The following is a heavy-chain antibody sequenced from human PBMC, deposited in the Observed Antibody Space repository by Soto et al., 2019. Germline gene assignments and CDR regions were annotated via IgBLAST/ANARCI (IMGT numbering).Heavy chain of an antibody. CDR2: IYYSGST. Sequence: SETLFLTCTVSGCSITSSSYYWGWIRQPPGKGLEWIGSIYYSGSTYYNPSLKSRVTISVDTSKNQFSLKLSSVTAADTAVYYCMLGSGWKDFDYWGQGTLVTVSS. CDR1: GCSITSSSYY. V-gene: IGHV4-39*01. J-gene: IGHJ4*02. D-gene: IGHD3-22*01. CDR3: MLGSGWKDFDY.